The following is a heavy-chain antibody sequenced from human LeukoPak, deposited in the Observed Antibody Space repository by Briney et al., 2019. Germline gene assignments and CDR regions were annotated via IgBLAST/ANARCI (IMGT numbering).Heavy chain of an antibody. CDR3: ARCDYDSSGYFTYYYYYGMDV. V-gene: IGHV3-48*01. CDR1: GFTFSNAW. D-gene: IGHD3-22*01. CDR2: ISSSSSTI. J-gene: IGHJ6*02. Sequence: GGSLRLSCAASGFTFSNAWMSWVRQAPGKGLEWVSYISSSSSTIYYADSVKGRFTISRDNAKNSLYLQMNSLRAEDTAVYYCARCDYDSSGYFTYYYYYGMDVWGQGTTVTVSS.